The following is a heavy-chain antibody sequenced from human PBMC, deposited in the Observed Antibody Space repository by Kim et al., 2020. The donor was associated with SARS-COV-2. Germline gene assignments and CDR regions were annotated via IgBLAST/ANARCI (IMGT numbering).Heavy chain of an antibody. D-gene: IGHD2-15*01. Sequence: GGSLRPSCVASGFTFSSYSMNWVRQAPGKGLQWVSSISSKSRSTYYADPLKGRFTISRDNAKNSLFLRMSTLRPEDTAVYYCARGLSPLSGSRLDFWGQG. V-gene: IGHV3-21*01. CDR2: ISSKSRST. CDR3: ARGLSPLSGSRLDF. J-gene: IGHJ4*02. CDR1: GFTFSSYS.